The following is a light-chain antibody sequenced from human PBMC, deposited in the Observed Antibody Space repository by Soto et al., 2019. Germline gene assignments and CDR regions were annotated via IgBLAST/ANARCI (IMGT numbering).Light chain of an antibody. CDR1: QSVSSSY. J-gene: IGKJ2*01. V-gene: IGKV3-20*01. CDR2: GAS. Sequence: EIVLTQSPGTLSLSPGERATLSCRASQSVSSSYLAWYQQKPGQAPRLLIYGASSRATGTPDRFSGSGSGTDFTLTISRLEPEDFAVYYCQQYASSPTYTFGQGTKLQIK. CDR3: QQYASSPTYT.